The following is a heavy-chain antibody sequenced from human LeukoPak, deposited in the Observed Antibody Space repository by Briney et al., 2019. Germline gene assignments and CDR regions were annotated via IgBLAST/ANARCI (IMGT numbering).Heavy chain of an antibody. V-gene: IGHV4-4*09. CDR3: ARLDFSRGYSRYYFDY. Sequence: PSETLSLTCPVTGCSISSYYWSWIRQPPGKGLEWIGYIYTSGSTNYNPSLKSRVTISVDTSKNQFSLKLSSVTAADTAVYYCARLDFSRGYSRYYFDYWGQGTLVTVSS. D-gene: IGHD3-3*01. CDR2: IYTSGST. J-gene: IGHJ4*02. CDR1: GCSISSYY.